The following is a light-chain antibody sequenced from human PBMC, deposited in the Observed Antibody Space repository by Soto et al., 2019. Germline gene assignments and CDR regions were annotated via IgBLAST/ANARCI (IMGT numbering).Light chain of an antibody. CDR2: EVN. CDR1: STDVGGYNY. J-gene: IGLJ1*01. Sequence: QSVLAQPSSVSGSPGQSITMSCTGTSTDVGGYNYVSWYQHHPGKGPKLIIYEVNNRPSGVSDRFSGSKSGNKASLTISNLEAEDESDYYCGSYTSTDTPFVFGTGTKVTVL. CDR3: GSYTSTDTPFV. V-gene: IGLV2-14*01.